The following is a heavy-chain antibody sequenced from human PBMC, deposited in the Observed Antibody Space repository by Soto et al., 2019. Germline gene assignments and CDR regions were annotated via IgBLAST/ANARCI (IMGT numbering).Heavy chain of an antibody. D-gene: IGHD6-19*01. CDR3: ARAGGLGAVAVDY. J-gene: IGHJ4*02. V-gene: IGHV4-30-2*01. CDR2: IYHSGST. CDR1: GGSINSGGYS. Sequence: QLQLQESGSGLVKPSQTLSLTCAVSGGSINSGGYSWSWIRQPPGKGLEWIGYIYHSGSTYYNPSLKSRVTISVDRSKNQFSLKLSSVTAADTAVYYCARAGGLGAVAVDYWGQGTLVTVSS.